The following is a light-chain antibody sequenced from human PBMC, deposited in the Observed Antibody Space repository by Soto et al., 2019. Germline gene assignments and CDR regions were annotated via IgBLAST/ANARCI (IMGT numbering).Light chain of an antibody. J-gene: IGLJ3*02. CDR3: QSYDSSLSGWV. Sequence: QSVLTQPPSVSGAPGQWVTISCTGSSSNIGAGYDVHWYQQLPGTAPKLLIYGNNNRPSGVPDRFSGSKSGTSASLAITGLQAEDEADYYCQSYDSSLSGWVFGGGTKVTVL. V-gene: IGLV1-40*01. CDR1: SSNIGAGYD. CDR2: GNN.